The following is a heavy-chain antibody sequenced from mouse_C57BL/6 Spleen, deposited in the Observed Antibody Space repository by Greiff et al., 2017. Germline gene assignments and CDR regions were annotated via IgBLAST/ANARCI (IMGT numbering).Heavy chain of an antibody. CDR3: ARKGTTVVEEGYAMDY. J-gene: IGHJ4*01. V-gene: IGHV1-9*01. D-gene: IGHD1-1*01. Sequence: QVQLKQSGAELMKPGASVKLSCKATGYTFTGYWIEWVKQRPGHGLEWIGEILPGSGSTNYNEKFKGKATFTADTSSNTAYMQLSSLTTEDSAIYYCARKGTTVVEEGYAMDYWGQGTSVTVSS. CDR1: GYTFTGYW. CDR2: ILPGSGST.